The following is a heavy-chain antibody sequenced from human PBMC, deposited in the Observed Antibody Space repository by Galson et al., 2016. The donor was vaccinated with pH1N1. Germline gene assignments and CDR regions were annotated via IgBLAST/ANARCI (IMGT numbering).Heavy chain of an antibody. CDR3: ARDSGRPRKYGMDV. V-gene: IGHV3-21*05. J-gene: IGHJ6*02. CDR1: GFTFFSGYS. D-gene: IGHD1-26*01. Sequence: SLRLSCAASGFTFFSGYSMNWVRQAPGKGLEWVSLISNSGSYIYYADSVKGRFTISRDNDKKSLYLEMNRLRAEDTAVYYCARDSGRPRKYGMDVWGQGTTVTVPS. CDR2: ISNSGSYI.